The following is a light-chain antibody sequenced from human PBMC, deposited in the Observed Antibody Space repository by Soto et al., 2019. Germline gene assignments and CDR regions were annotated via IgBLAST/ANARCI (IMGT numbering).Light chain of an antibody. CDR3: QQYNDWPRT. CDR2: GAS. V-gene: IGKV3-15*01. Sequence: VLTQTPGTLSLSPGERATLSFRASQSVSSRYLAWYQQKLGQAPRLLIYGASTRATGIPARFSGSGSGTEFTLTISSLQSEDFAVYYCQQYNDWPRTFGQGSKVDVK. J-gene: IGKJ1*01. CDR1: QSVSSRY.